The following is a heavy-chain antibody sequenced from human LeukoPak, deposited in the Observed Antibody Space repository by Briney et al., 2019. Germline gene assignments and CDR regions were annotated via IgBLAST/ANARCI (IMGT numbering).Heavy chain of an antibody. D-gene: IGHD2-2*01. CDR3: ARPIYCSSTTCSGPFHI. J-gene: IGHJ3*02. Sequence: SETLSLTCAVYGGSFNNYYWSWLRQSPGKGLEWIGEINHSGITKYNPSLKSRVTISLDTSKNQFSLKLSSVTAADTAVYFCARPIYCSSTTCSGPFHIWGQGTMVTVSS. V-gene: IGHV4-34*01. CDR1: GGSFNNYY. CDR2: INHSGIT.